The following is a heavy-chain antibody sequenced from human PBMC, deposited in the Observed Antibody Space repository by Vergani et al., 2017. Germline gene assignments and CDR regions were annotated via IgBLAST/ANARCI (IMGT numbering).Heavy chain of an antibody. CDR3: AREDSYDDYGDPRGYYYYMDV. V-gene: IGHV3-30*03. Sequence: QVQLVESGGGVVQPGRSLRLSCAASGFTFSSYGMHWVRQAPGKGLEWVAVISYDGSNKYYADSVKGRFTISRDNSKNTLYLQMNSLRAEDTAVYYCAREDSYDDYGDPRGYYYYMDVWGKGTTVTVSS. D-gene: IGHD4-17*01. CDR2: ISYDGSNK. J-gene: IGHJ6*03. CDR1: GFTFSSYG.